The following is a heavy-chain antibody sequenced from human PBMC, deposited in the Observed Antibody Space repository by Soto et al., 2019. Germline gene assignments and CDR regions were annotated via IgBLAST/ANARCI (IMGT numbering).Heavy chain of an antibody. J-gene: IGHJ4*02. CDR2: ISAYNGNT. CDR1: GCSFPSYG. CDR3: ARDEGQAARWAAAGY. D-gene: IGHD6-6*01. V-gene: IGHV1-18*04. Sequence: ASVQVSCKASGCSFPSYGISGVRQAPGQGLEGMGWISAYNGNTNYAQKLQGRVTMTTDTSTSTAYMELRSLRSDDTAVYYCARDEGQAARWAAAGYWGQGTLVTVSS.